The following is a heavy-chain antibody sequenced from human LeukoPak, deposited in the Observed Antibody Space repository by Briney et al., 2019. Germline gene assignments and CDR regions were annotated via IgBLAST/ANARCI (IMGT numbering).Heavy chain of an antibody. D-gene: IGHD6-19*01. Sequence: GRSLRLSCATSGFTFSTYGMHWVRQAPGKGLEWVAVIWYDGSNKYYADSVKGRFTISRDNSKNTLYLQMNSLRAEDTAVYYCARAGIAVARNYFDYWGQGTLVTVSS. CDR1: GFTFSTYG. J-gene: IGHJ4*02. CDR3: ARAGIAVARNYFDY. CDR2: IWYDGSNK. V-gene: IGHV3-33*01.